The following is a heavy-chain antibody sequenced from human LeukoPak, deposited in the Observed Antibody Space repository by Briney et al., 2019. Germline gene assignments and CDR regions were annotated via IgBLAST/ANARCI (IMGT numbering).Heavy chain of an antibody. J-gene: IGHJ3*02. CDR1: GFTFSSYW. CDR2: INSDGSST. D-gene: IGHD6-19*01. CDR3: ARDLVAVAGTRENAFDI. Sequence: QPGGSLRLSCAASGFTFSSYWMHWVRQAPGKGLVWVSRINSDGSSTSYADSVKGRFTISRDNAKNTLYLQMNSLRAEDTAVYYCARDLVAVAGTRENAFDIWGQGTMVTVSS. V-gene: IGHV3-74*01.